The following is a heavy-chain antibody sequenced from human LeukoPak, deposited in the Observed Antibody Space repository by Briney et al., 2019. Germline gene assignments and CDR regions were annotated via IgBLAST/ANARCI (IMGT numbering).Heavy chain of an antibody. CDR1: GGSFSGYY. J-gene: IGHJ4*02. D-gene: IGHD3-10*01. V-gene: IGHV4-34*01. CDR2: INHSGST. Sequence: SETLSLTCAVYGGSFSGYYWSWIRQPPGKGLEWIGEINHSGSTNHNPSLKSRVTISVDTSKNQFSLKLSSVTAADTAVYYCARGRYYYGSGSYYNPEYYFDYWGQGTLVTVSS. CDR3: ARGRYYYGSGSYYNPEYYFDY.